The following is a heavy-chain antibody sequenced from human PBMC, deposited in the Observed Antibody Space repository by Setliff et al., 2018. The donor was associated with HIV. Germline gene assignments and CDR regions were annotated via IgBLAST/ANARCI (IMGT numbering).Heavy chain of an antibody. Sequence: NPSETLSLTCTVSGDSITSGNFFWSWIRQSPGKGLEWIGYIYFSGSATHNPTLKSPVSTSVDTSKNQFYLTITSVTAADTAVYYCARGRVFCDGDSCYHFDYWGRGILVTVSS. CDR1: GDSITSGNFF. V-gene: IGHV4-31*01. CDR2: IYFSGSA. CDR3: ARGRVFCDGDSCYHFDY. D-gene: IGHD2-21*02. J-gene: IGHJ4*02.